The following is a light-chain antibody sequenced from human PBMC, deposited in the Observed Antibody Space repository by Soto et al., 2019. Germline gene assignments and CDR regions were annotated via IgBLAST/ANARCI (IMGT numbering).Light chain of an antibody. CDR3: ISYTGSSTSYV. J-gene: IGLJ1*01. Sequence: QSGLAKPASGSGSPGQSITISCSGTSSDVGSYDHVAWYQQFPGKTPKLMIYAVSNRPSGVSNRFSGSKSGNTASLTISGLQAEDEADYYCISYTGSSTSYVFGTGTKLTVL. CDR1: SSDVGSYDH. V-gene: IGLV2-14*01. CDR2: AVS.